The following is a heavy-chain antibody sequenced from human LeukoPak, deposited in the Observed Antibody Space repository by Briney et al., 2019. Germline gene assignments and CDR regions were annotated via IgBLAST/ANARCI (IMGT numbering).Heavy chain of an antibody. CDR2: ISGGGDST. D-gene: IGHD1-26*01. J-gene: IGHJ4*02. CDR1: GFTLSSYA. CDR3: AKGREGYSGSYTPFDS. V-gene: IGHV3-23*01. Sequence: GGSLRLSCAASGFTLSSYAMSWVRQAPGKGLECVSTISGGGDSTYYADSVKGRFTISRDKSKNTLYLQMDSLRAEDTAVYYCAKGREGYSGSYTPFDSWGQGTLVTVSS.